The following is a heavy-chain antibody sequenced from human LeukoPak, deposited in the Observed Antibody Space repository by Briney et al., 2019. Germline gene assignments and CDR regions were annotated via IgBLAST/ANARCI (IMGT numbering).Heavy chain of an antibody. D-gene: IGHD3-22*01. V-gene: IGHV1-69*06. Sequence: GASVKVSCKASGGLLTSYVISWVRQAPGQGPEWMGGIIPIFGATTYAQKFQGRVTITADKSTSTAYMELSSLRSEDTAVYYCATGGYPQQNWFDPWGQGTLVTVSS. CDR3: ATGGYPQQNWFDP. CDR2: IIPIFGAT. CDR1: GGLLTSYV. J-gene: IGHJ5*02.